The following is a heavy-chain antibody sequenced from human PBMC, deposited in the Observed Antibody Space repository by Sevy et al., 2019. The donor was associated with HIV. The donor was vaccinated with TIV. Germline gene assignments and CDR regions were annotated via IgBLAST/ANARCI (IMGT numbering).Heavy chain of an antibody. CDR1: GFNFSPYG. CDR3: AKDGYYYDSSTRDWFDP. V-gene: IGHV3-33*03. J-gene: IGHJ5*02. Sequence: GGSLRLSCSASGFNFSPYGLHWVRQAPGKGLEWVAMIVSDGIKKDYADAVKGRFTISRDNSKNTMNLQMNSLRVEDTAVYYCAKDGYYYDSSTRDWFDPWGLGTQVTVSS. D-gene: IGHD3-22*01. CDR2: IVSDGIKK.